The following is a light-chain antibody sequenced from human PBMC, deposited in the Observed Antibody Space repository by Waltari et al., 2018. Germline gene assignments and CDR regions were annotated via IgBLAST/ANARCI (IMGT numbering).Light chain of an antibody. CDR3: QSFDDNEKV. CDR1: SGSTASNY. V-gene: IGLV6-57*04. CDR2: VDS. J-gene: IGLJ3*02. Sequence: NFMLTQPHSVSESPGKTEIMSCTRSSGSTASNYVQWYQQRPGSAPTSVIYVDSQRPSGVLVRFSGSIDSSSNAASLTISGLKTEDEPDYCCQSFDDNEKVFGGGTKVTVL.